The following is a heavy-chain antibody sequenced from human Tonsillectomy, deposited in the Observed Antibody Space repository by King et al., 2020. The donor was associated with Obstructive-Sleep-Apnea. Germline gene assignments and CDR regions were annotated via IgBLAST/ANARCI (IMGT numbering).Heavy chain of an antibody. CDR2: IKSKTDGGTT. CDR1: GFTFSNAW. Sequence: VQLVESGGGLVKPGGSLRLSCAASGFTFSNAWMSWVRQAPGKGLEWVGRIKSKTDGGTTDYAAPVKGRFTISRDDSKNTLYLQMNSRKTEDTAVYYCTTEPSPLRYSGSYYYFDYWGQGTLVTVSS. CDR3: TTEPSPLRYSGSYYYFDY. J-gene: IGHJ4*02. V-gene: IGHV3-15*01. D-gene: IGHD1-26*01.